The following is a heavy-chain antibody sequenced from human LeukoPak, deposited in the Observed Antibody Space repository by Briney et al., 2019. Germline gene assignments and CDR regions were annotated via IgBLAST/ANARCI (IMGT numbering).Heavy chain of an antibody. CDR2: IYYSGST. D-gene: IGHD6-19*01. Sequence: SETLSLTCTVSGGSISSYYWSWIRQPPGKGLEWIGYIYYSGSTNYNPSLKSRVTISVDTSKNQFSLKLGSVTAADTAVYYCARETPVAGTDYWGQGTLVTVSS. CDR1: GGSISSYY. CDR3: ARETPVAGTDY. V-gene: IGHV4-59*01. J-gene: IGHJ4*02.